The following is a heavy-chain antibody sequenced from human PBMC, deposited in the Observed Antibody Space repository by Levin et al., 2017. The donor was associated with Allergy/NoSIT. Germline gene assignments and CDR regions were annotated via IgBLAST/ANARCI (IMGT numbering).Heavy chain of an antibody. CDR3: ARGGCFGGSCYFFDY. J-gene: IGHJ4*02. V-gene: IGHV4-30-2*01. Sequence: SETLSLTCAVSGGSIVNTGYSWNCIRQPPGKGLEWIGYIYHSGTTNYNPSLRGRVTMSVDRSKNQFSLKLTSVTAADTAVYYCARGGCFGGSCYFFDYWGQGTLATVSS. CDR1: GGSIVNTGYS. CDR2: IYHSGTT. D-gene: IGHD2-15*01.